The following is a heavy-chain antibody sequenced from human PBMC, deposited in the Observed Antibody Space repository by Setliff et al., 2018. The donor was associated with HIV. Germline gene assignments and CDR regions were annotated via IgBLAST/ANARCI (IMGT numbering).Heavy chain of an antibody. CDR3: AREGDCSGGSCYYYYGMDV. CDR1: GGTFSSYA. V-gene: IGHV1-69*05. D-gene: IGHD2-15*01. Sequence: VASVKVSCKASGGTFSSYAISWVRQAPGQGLEWMGGIIPIFGTANYAQKFQGRVTITTDESTSTAYMELSSLRSEDTAVYYCAREGDCSGGSCYYYYGMDVWGQGTTVTVSS. J-gene: IGHJ6*02. CDR2: IIPIFGTA.